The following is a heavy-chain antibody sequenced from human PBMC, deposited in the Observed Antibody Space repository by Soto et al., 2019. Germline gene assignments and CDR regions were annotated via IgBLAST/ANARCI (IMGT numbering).Heavy chain of an antibody. D-gene: IGHD3-9*01. J-gene: IGHJ6*02. V-gene: IGHV3-33*01. CDR2: IWYDGSNK. CDR3: AGDPYDILTGYDYGMDV. Sequence: QVQLVESGGGVVQPGRSLRLSCAASGFTFSSYGMHWVRQAPGKGLEWVAVIWYDGSNKYYADSVKGRFTISRDNSKNTLYLQMNSLREEETAVYYCAGDPYDILTGYDYGMDVWGQGTTVTVSS. CDR1: GFTFSSYG.